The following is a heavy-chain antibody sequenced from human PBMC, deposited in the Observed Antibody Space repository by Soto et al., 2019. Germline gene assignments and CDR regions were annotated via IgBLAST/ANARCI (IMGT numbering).Heavy chain of an antibody. J-gene: IGHJ3*02. CDR3: AKAQGYSGYDPDALDI. Sequence: PGGSLRLSYAASGFTFSSYGMHWVRQAPGKGLEWVAVISYHGSNTYYADSVKGRFTISRDNSKNTLYLQMNSLRPEDTAVYYCAKAQGYSGYDPDALDIWGQGTMVTGSS. V-gene: IGHV3-30*18. CDR1: GFTFSSYG. CDR2: ISYHGSNT. D-gene: IGHD5-12*01.